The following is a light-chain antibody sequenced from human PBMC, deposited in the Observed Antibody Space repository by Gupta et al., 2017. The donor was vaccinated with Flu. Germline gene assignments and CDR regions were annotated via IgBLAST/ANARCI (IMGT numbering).Light chain of an antibody. CDR1: HIGMKI. V-gene: IGLV3-21*02. CDR2: AYI. Sequence: YVLSPRLSLSVAPVQTATITCEGNHIGMKIVQLFQQSPGQAPVLVVYAYIGRHSGGPERFSCSNTENPATPTISRVEAGDEADYYCQVWDFSSNHVVFGGGTKLTVL. J-gene: IGLJ2*01. CDR3: QVWDFSSNHVV.